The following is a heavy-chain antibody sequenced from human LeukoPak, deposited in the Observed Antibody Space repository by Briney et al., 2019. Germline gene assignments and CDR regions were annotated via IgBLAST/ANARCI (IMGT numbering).Heavy chain of an antibody. J-gene: IGHJ3*02. Sequence: PSETLSLTCAVSGGSISSSNWWSWVRQPPGKGLEWIGEIYHSGSTNYNPSLKSRVTISVDKSKNQFSLKLSSVTAADTAVYYCARARYYYGSGSYALRAFDIWGQGTMVTVSS. V-gene: IGHV4-4*02. CDR3: ARARYYYGSGSYALRAFDI. CDR2: IYHSGST. D-gene: IGHD3-10*01. CDR1: GGSISSSNW.